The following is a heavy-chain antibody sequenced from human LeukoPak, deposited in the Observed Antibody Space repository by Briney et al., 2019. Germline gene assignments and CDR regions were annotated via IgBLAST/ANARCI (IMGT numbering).Heavy chain of an antibody. D-gene: IGHD3-22*01. CDR2: IITNSGGT. CDR3: AKSLRDSSGYWDPTYYYYYYMDV. V-gene: IGHV1-2*06. CDR1: GYTFTDYY. Sequence: GASVKVSCKASGYTFTDYYMYWVRQAPGQGLEWMGRIITNSGGTKYAQKFQGRVTMTRDTSIDTAYMELSRLTSDDTAVYYCAKSLRDSSGYWDPTYYYYYYMDVWGKGTTVTVSS. J-gene: IGHJ6*03.